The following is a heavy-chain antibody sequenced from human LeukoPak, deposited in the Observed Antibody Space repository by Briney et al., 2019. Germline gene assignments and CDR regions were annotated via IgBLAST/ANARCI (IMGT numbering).Heavy chain of an antibody. CDR3: ATHSSSWDPSHSYYYYGMDV. D-gene: IGHD6-13*01. J-gene: IGHJ6*02. V-gene: IGHV1-2*04. CDR2: INPNSGGT. CDR1: GYTFTGYY. Sequence: ASVTVSCKASGYTFTGYYMHWVRQAPGQGLEWMGWINPNSGGTNYAQKFQGWVTMTRDTSISTAYMELSRLRSDDTAVYYCATHSSSWDPSHSYYYYGMDVWGQGTTVTVSS.